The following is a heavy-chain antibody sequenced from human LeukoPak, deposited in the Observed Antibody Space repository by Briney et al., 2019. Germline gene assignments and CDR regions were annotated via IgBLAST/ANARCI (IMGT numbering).Heavy chain of an antibody. Sequence: SETLSLTCTVSGGSISSYYWSWIRQPPGKGLEWIGYIYYSGSTNYNPSLKSRVTISVDTSKNQFSLKLSSVTAADTAVYYCARQYSSSSIDYWGQGTLVTVSS. D-gene: IGHD6-13*01. J-gene: IGHJ4*02. CDR3: ARQYSSSSIDY. V-gene: IGHV4-59*08. CDR2: IYYSGST. CDR1: GGSISSYY.